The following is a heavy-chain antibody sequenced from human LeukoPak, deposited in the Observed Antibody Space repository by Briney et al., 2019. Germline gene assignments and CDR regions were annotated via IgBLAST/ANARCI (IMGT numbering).Heavy chain of an antibody. CDR1: GFTFSSYA. CDR2: ISGSGGST. J-gene: IGHJ4*02. D-gene: IGHD7-27*01. CDR3: AKGQLGITPYYFDY. Sequence: GGSLRLSCAASGFTFSSYAMSWVRKAPGKGLEWVSSISGSGGSTYYADSVKGRYTISRDNSKNTLYLQMNSLRAEDTAVYYCAKGQLGITPYYFDYWGQGTLVTVSS. V-gene: IGHV3-23*01.